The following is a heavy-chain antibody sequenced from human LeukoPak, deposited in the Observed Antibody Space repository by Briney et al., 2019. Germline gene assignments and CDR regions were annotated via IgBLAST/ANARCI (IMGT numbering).Heavy chain of an antibody. CDR1: GGTFSSYA. J-gene: IGHJ4*02. CDR2: IIPIFGTA. D-gene: IGHD3-3*01. CDR3: ARGGRVYDFWSGPDY. Sequence: GASVKVSCKASGGTFSSYAISWVRQAPGQGLEWMGGIIPIFGTANYAQKFQGRVTITTDESTSTAYMELSSLRSEDTAVYYCARGGRVYDFWSGPDYWGQGTLVTVSS. V-gene: IGHV1-69*05.